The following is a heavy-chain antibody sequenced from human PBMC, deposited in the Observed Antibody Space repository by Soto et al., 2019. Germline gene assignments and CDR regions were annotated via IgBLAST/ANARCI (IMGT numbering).Heavy chain of an antibody. CDR3: AIFEAAAISFDH. CDR2: INSDGSST. J-gene: IGHJ4*02. D-gene: IGHD2-2*01. Sequence: GGSLRLSCAASGFTFSSYWMHWVRQAPGKGLVWVSRINSDGSSTSYADSVKGRFTISRDNAKNTLYLQMNSLRAEDTAVYFWAIFEAAAISFDHVGLATVLSVCS. CDR1: GFTFSSYW. V-gene: IGHV3-74*01.